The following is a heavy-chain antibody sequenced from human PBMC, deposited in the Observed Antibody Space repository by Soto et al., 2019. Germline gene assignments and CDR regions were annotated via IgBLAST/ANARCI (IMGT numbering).Heavy chain of an antibody. CDR2: IYYSGST. J-gene: IGHJ5*02. CDR3: ARPLWFGEFNWFDP. CDR1: GGSISSYY. Sequence: QVQLQESGPGLVKPSETLSLTCTVSGGSISSYYWSWIRQPPGKGLEWIGYIYYSGSTNYNPSLKSRVTISVDTSKNQFSLKLSSVTAADTAVYYCARPLWFGEFNWFDPWGQGTLVTVSS. D-gene: IGHD3-10*01. V-gene: IGHV4-59*01.